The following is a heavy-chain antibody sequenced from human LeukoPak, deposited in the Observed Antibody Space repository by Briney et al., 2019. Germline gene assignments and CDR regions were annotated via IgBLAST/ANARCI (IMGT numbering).Heavy chain of an antibody. D-gene: IGHD2-21*02. Sequence: GGSLRLSCAASGFTFSDYYMSWIRQAPGKGLEWVSYISSSGSTIYYADSVKGRFTISRDNAKNSLYLQMNSLRAEDTAVYYCAKDMLVVTAWDAFDIWGQGTMVTVSS. CDR2: ISSSGSTI. CDR1: GFTFSDYY. V-gene: IGHV3-11*01. J-gene: IGHJ3*02. CDR3: AKDMLVVTAWDAFDI.